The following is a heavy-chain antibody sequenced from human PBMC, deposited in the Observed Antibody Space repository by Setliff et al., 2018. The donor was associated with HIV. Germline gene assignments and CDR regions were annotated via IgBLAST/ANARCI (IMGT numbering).Heavy chain of an antibody. V-gene: IGHV3-7*01. CDR3: AREGNRKSFDY. CDR1: GFTFTSYA. J-gene: IGHJ4*02. CDR2: IKQDGSEK. Sequence: GESLKISCAASGFTFTSYAMTWVRQAPGKGLEWVANIKQDGSEKYYVDSVKGRFTISRDNAKNSLYLQMNSLRAEDTAVYYCAREGNRKSFDYWGQGTLVTV.